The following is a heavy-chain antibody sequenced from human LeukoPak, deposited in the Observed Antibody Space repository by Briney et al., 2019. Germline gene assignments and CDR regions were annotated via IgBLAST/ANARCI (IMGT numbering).Heavy chain of an antibody. J-gene: IGHJ4*02. CDR1: GYTFTSYD. V-gene: IGHV1-8*01. CDR2: MNPNCGNT. CDR3: ARGSKDYYDSSGYYYY. Sequence: ASVTVSCTASGYTFTSYDINWVRQATGPGLEWMGCMNPNCGNTGYAQTFQDRVIMIRENSINKEYMELSSLRSEHTAVYYCARGSKDYYDSSGYYYYWGQGTLVTVSS. D-gene: IGHD3-22*01.